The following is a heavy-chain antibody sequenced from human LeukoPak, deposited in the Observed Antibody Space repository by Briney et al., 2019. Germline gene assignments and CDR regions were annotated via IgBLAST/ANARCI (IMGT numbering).Heavy chain of an antibody. J-gene: IGHJ4*02. CDR2: ISGSGGST. V-gene: IGHV3-23*01. CDR1: GFTFSSYA. D-gene: IGHD6-13*01. Sequence: PGGSLRLSCAASGFTFSSYAMSWVRQASEKGLDWVSAISGSGGSTYYADSVKGRFTISRDNSKNTLYLQMNSLRAEDTAVYYCCKIDAADDSFDYWGQGTLVTVSS. CDR3: CKIDAADDSFDY.